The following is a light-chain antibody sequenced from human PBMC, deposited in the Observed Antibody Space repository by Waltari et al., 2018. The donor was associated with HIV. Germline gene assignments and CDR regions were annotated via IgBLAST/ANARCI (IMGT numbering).Light chain of an antibody. CDR1: SSDVGSYHL. Sequence: QSALTQPASVSGSPGQSITISCTGTSSDVGSYHLVSWYQHHPGKAPKLMIYDVTKRPSGCFNLFSCSTSDNTASRTISGLQAEDEADYYCCSYAGSSTFVVFGGGTKLTVL. J-gene: IGLJ2*01. CDR3: CSYAGSSTFVV. V-gene: IGLV2-23*02. CDR2: DVT.